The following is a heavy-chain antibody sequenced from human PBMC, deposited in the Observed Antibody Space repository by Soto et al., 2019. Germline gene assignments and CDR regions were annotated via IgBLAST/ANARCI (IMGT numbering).Heavy chain of an antibody. Sequence: QVQLLQSGAEVKRPGASVNVSCKAFGYTFTTYYMHWVRQAPGQGLEWMGMSNPTSGSTTYAQNFQGRVTMTRDKSTRTVYMELNSLRSEDTAVYYCARLDIVGPSTVPWGQGTLVTVSS. CDR3: ARLDIVGPSTVP. CDR1: GYTFTTYY. J-gene: IGHJ5*02. V-gene: IGHV1-46*01. D-gene: IGHD1-26*01. CDR2: SNPTSGST.